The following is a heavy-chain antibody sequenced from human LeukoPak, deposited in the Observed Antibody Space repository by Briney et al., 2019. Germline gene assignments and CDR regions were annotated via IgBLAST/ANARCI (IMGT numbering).Heavy chain of an antibody. J-gene: IGHJ4*02. CDR3: ARERGSGSYIDY. D-gene: IGHD3-10*01. Sequence: ASVKVSCKASGGTSSSYAISWVRQAPGQGLEWMGGIIPIFGTANYAQKFQGRVTITADKSTSTAYMELSSLRSEDTAVYYCARERGSGSYIDYWGQGTLVTVSS. CDR2: IIPIFGTA. CDR1: GGTSSSYA. V-gene: IGHV1-69*06.